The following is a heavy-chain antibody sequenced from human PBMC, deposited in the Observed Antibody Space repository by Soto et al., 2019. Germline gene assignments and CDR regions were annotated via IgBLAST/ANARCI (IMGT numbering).Heavy chain of an antibody. CDR3: ARQVTGPGYFETEWFDP. J-gene: IGHJ5*02. Sequence: EVQLVQSGAEVKKPGESLKISCTASGYTFISYWIGWVRQRPGKGLEWMGIVYPGDSDTRYSPSFQGQVTISADKSISTAYLQWSSLKASDTAMYYCARQVTGPGYFETEWFDPWGQRTLVTVSS. V-gene: IGHV5-51*01. D-gene: IGHD3-9*01. CDR1: GYTFISYW. CDR2: VYPGDSDT.